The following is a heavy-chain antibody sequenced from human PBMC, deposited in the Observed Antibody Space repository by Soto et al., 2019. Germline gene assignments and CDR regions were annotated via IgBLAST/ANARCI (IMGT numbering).Heavy chain of an antibody. V-gene: IGHV2-5*01. D-gene: IGHD3-22*01. CDR1: GFSLSTRGKT. J-gene: IGHJ4*02. CDR3: TLTDHSSRGSIY. CDR2: GE. Sequence: QITLKESGPRLVKPTQTLTLTCTVSGFSLSTRGKTLGWIRQPPGEAPEWLALGEQYSPSLQSRLTFSNDTSKNLVVRTVTGIDLVDTATYYCTLTDHSSRGSIYWGQGILVTVSS.